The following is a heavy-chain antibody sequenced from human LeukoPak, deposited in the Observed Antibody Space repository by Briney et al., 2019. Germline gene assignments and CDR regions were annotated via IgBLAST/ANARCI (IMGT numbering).Heavy chain of an antibody. CDR2: IYYSGST. Sequence: SETPSLTSTLPGGSTSSSSYYWGWVRQPRRKWLEWIGVIYYSGSTYYNPSLKSRVTISVDTSKSKVSLKLSSVTAADTAVYYCARHEGWIAMPVQHWGQGTLVTVSS. D-gene: IGHD2-2*01. CDR3: ARHEGWIAMPVQH. J-gene: IGHJ1*01. V-gene: IGHV4-39*01. CDR1: GGSTSSSSYY.